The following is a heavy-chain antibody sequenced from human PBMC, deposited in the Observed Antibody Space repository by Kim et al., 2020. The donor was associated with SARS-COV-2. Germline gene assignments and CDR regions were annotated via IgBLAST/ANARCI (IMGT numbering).Heavy chain of an antibody. V-gene: IGHV1-69*01. Sequence: YSQKFQGRVATTADESTSTAYMEVSSLGSEDTAVYYCAREVQGVPNGFDPWGQGTLVTVSS. D-gene: IGHD3-10*01. J-gene: IGHJ5*02. CDR3: AREVQGVPNGFDP.